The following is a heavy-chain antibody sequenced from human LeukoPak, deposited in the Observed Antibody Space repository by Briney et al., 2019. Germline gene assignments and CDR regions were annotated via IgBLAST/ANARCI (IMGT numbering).Heavy chain of an antibody. J-gene: IGHJ4*02. CDR1: GFSFRSCW. Sequence: GGSLRLSCAASGFSFRSCWMSWVRQATGKGLEWVSAIGTAGDTYYTGSVKGRFTISRENAKNSLYLQMNSLRAGDTAVYYCARVAKERVGGVYYFDYWGQGTLVTVSS. V-gene: IGHV3-13*01. CDR3: ARVAKERVGGVYYFDY. CDR2: IGTAGDT. D-gene: IGHD1-1*01.